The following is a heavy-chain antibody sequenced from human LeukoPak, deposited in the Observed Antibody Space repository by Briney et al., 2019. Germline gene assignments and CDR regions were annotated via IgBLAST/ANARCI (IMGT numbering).Heavy chain of an antibody. CDR2: ISGSGGNT. D-gene: IGHD6-6*01. CDR1: GFTFSNYG. Sequence: GGTLRLSCAASGFTFSNYGMSWVRQAPGKGLEWVSTISGSGGNTYYADSVKGRFTISRDNAKNTLYLQMDSLRADDTAVYYCARSTAARSFDYWGQGILVTVSS. V-gene: IGHV3-23*01. CDR3: ARSTAARSFDY. J-gene: IGHJ4*02.